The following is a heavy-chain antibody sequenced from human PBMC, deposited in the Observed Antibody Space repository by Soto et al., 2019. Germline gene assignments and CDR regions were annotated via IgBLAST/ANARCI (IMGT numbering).Heavy chain of an antibody. J-gene: IGHJ4*02. CDR2: INHSGST. D-gene: IGHD3-22*01. CDR3: ARGRAYYDSSGYYY. Sequence: PSETLSLTCAVYGGSFSGYYWSWIRQPPGKGLEWIGEINHSGSTNYNPSLKSRATISVDTSKNQFSLKLSSVTAADTAVYYCARGRAYYDSSGYYYWGQGTLVTVSS. CDR1: GGSFSGYY. V-gene: IGHV4-34*01.